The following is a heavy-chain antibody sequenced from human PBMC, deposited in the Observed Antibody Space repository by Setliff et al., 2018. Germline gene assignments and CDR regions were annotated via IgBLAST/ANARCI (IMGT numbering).Heavy chain of an antibody. CDR3: AKEPAVSLTEAVRRTYYDYAMDA. Sequence: ASVKVSCKASGYTFTYFGLSWVRQAPGQGLEWMGWISPYNGQTTYAQRFQGRITMTTDPSTDTAYMELRNLRSDDTAIYFCAKEPAVSLTEAVRRTYYDYAMDAWGQGTTVTVSS. CDR2: ISPYNGQT. J-gene: IGHJ6*02. D-gene: IGHD3-9*01. V-gene: IGHV1-18*01. CDR1: GYTFTYFG.